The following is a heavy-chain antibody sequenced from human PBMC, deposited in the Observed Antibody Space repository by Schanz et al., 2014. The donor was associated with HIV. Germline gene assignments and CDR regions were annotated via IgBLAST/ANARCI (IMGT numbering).Heavy chain of an antibody. Sequence: QVQLQQWGAGLLKPSETLSLTCAVYGESLSGYYWTWIRQPPKKGLEWIGESNHRGSTNYTPSLKGRATIAVATSKRLFSPTLDSVTAADTAVYYCARGIRQSRRDCRSPNCNTGWFDPWGQGTLVTVSS. CDR1: GESLSGYY. CDR3: ARGIRQSRRDCRSPNCNTGWFDP. CDR2: SNHRGST. J-gene: IGHJ5*02. D-gene: IGHD2-2*02. V-gene: IGHV4-34*02.